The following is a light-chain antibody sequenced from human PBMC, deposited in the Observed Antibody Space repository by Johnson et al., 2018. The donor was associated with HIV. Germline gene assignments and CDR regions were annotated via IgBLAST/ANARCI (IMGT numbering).Light chain of an antibody. Sequence: QSVLTQPPSVSAAPGQTVTISCSGSSSNIGNNYVSWYQQLPGTAPKLLIYDNNKRPSGIPDRFSWSKSGVTATLGITGLQTGDEDDYYCGIWDASLSPLYVFGSGTTITVL. J-gene: IGLJ1*01. CDR2: DNN. CDR3: GIWDASLSPLYV. V-gene: IGLV1-51*01. CDR1: SSNIGNNY.